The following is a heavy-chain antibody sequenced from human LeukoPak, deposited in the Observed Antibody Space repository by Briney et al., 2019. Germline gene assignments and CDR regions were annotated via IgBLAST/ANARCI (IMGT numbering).Heavy chain of an antibody. CDR3: ARVIPHSWLLPPYYFDY. V-gene: IGHV4-34*01. CDR2: INHSGST. CDR1: GGSFSGYY. D-gene: IGHD3-22*01. Sequence: PSETLSLTCAVYGGSFSGYYWSWIRQPPGKGLEWIGEINHSGSTNYNPSPKSRVTISVDTSKNQFSLKLSSVTAADTAVYYCARVIPHSWLLPPYYFDYWGQGTLVTVSS. J-gene: IGHJ4*02.